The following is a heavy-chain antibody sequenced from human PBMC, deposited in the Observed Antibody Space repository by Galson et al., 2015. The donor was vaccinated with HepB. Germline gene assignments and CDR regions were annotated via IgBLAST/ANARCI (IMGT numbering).Heavy chain of an antibody. CDR1: GFTFSYYA. Sequence: SLRLSCAASGFTFSYYAMSWVRQAPGKGLEWVSSVSDRGGSTYYADSVRGRFTISRDNSMNTLYLQMNSLRAEDTAVYYCAKEAWVIPTGGWFDPWGQGTLVTVSS. CDR3: AKEAWVIPTGGWFDP. J-gene: IGHJ5*02. CDR2: VSDRGGST. V-gene: IGHV3-23*01. D-gene: IGHD1-1*01.